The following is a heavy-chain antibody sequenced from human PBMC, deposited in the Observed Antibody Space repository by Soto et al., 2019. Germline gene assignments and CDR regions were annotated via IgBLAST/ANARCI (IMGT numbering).Heavy chain of an antibody. CDR1: GFTVSSNY. D-gene: IGHD3-16*01. J-gene: IGHJ6*02. Sequence: GGSLRLSCAASGFTVSSNYMSWVRQAPGKGLEWVANIKQDGSEKYYVDSVKGRFTISRDNAKNSLYLQMNSLRAADTAVYYCARHNGPLYVGYYYDMDVWGQGTTVTVSS. CDR2: IKQDGSEK. V-gene: IGHV3-7*02. CDR3: ARHNGPLYVGYYYDMDV.